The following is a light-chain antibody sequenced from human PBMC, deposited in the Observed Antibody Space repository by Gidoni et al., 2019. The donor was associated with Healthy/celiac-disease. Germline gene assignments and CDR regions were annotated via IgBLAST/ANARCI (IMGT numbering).Light chain of an antibody. Sequence: EIVMTQSPATLSVSPGERATLSCRASQSVSSNLAWYQQKPGQAPRRLIYGASTRATGIPARFSGSGSGTEFTLTISSLQSEDFAVYYCQQYNNWPRSITFGQGTRLEIK. V-gene: IGKV3-15*01. J-gene: IGKJ5*01. CDR3: QQYNNWPRSIT. CDR2: GAS. CDR1: QSVSSN.